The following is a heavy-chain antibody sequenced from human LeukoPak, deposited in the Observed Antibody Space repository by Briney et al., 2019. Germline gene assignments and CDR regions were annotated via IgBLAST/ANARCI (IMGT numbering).Heavy chain of an antibody. CDR3: ARVGSGGTREDTFDI. Sequence: GGSLRLSCVASGFTFSSYSMNWVRQTPGKGLDWVSSIGSSGSHIYYADSVKGRFTISRDNAKNSLYLQMNSLRAEDTAVYYCARVGSGGTREDTFDIWGQGTMVTVSS. CDR1: GFTFSSYS. D-gene: IGHD1-26*01. V-gene: IGHV3-21*01. CDR2: IGSSGSHI. J-gene: IGHJ3*02.